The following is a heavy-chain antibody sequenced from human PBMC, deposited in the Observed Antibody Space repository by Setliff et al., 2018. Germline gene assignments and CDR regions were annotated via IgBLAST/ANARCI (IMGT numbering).Heavy chain of an antibody. V-gene: IGHV4-4*07. D-gene: IGHD3-3*01. Sequence: SETLSLTCTVSGGSLSSYNYWSWIRQPAGKGLEWIGQIYTDGSTNYNPSLKSRVTMSVDTSKNQFSLELTSVTAADTAVYYCARMSGFLYLDVWGNGTTVTVSS. J-gene: IGHJ6*03. CDR1: GGSLSSYNY. CDR3: ARMSGFLYLDV. CDR2: IYTDGST.